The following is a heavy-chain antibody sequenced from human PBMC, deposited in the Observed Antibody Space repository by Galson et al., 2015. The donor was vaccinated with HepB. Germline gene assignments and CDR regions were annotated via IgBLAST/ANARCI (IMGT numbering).Heavy chain of an antibody. Sequence: LRLSCAASGFTFSSYSMNWVRQAPGKGLEWVSYISSSSSTIYYADSVKGRFTISRDNAKNSLYLQMNSLRDEDTAVYYCAGPYYYGSGSYYYWGQGTLVTVSS. CDR3: AGPYYYGSGSYYY. V-gene: IGHV3-48*02. CDR1: GFTFSSYS. J-gene: IGHJ4*02. CDR2: ISSSSSTI. D-gene: IGHD3-10*01.